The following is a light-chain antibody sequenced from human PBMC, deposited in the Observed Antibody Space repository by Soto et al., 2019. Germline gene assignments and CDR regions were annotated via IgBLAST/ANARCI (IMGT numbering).Light chain of an antibody. CDR2: AGS. CDR1: QSVSNY. J-gene: IGKJ1*01. V-gene: IGKV1-39*01. CDR3: QQSYSTPVA. Sequence: DIRVSQSASSLSASIGGRVTITCGASQSVSNYLNGYHQKPGRAPKLLLYAGSSLKSGVPSRFCGSGSGTDFTLTISSLQPEDFATYYCQQSYSTPVAFGQRTKVDIK.